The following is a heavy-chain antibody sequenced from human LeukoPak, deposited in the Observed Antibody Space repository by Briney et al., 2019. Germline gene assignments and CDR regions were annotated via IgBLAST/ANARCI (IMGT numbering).Heavy chain of an antibody. CDR3: ARESDAFDI. CDR2: ISYDGSNK. V-gene: IGHV3-30*04. J-gene: IGHJ3*02. Sequence: GGSLRLSCAASGFTFSSYAMHWVRRAPGKGLEWVAVISYDGSNKYYADSVKGRFTISRDNSKNTLYLQMNSLRAEDTAVYYCARESDAFDIWGQGTMVTVSS. CDR1: GFTFSSYA.